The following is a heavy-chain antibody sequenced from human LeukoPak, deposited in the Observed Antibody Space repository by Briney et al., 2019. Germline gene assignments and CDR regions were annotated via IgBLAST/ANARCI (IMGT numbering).Heavy chain of an antibody. CDR2: IRGYNGNT. D-gene: IGHD3-22*01. V-gene: IGHV1-18*01. CDR1: GYTFTSYG. Sequence: ASVKVSCKASGYTFTSYGIIWVRQAPGQGLEWMGWIRGYNGNTNYAQKLQGRVTMTTDTSTSTAYMELRSLRSDDTAVFYCARVRDYYYDTTTYYYFDYWGQGTLVTVSS. CDR3: ARVRDYYYDTTTYYYFDY. J-gene: IGHJ4*02.